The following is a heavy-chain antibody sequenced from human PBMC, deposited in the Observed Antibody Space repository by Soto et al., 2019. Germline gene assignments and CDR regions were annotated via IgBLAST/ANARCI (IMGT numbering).Heavy chain of an antibody. J-gene: IGHJ3*01. CDR3: ARLYYYDNSGYYGGAFDF. Sequence: QVQLVQSGAAVKKPGSSVKVSCKASGGTFSSYAISWVRQAPGQGLEWMGGIVPIFGTANYAQKFQGRVTITKEESTSTACMELRSLRSEDTAVYYCARLYYYDNSGYYGGAFDFWGQGTMVTVSS. CDR2: IVPIFGTA. CDR1: GGTFSSYA. D-gene: IGHD3-22*01. V-gene: IGHV1-69*01.